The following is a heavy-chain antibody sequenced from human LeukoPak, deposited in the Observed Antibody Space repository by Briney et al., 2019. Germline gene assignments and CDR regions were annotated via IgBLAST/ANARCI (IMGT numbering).Heavy chain of an antibody. V-gene: IGHV1-69*05. Sequence: ASVKVSCKASGRTFSSYAISWVRQAPGQGLEWMGGIIPIFGTANYAQKFQGRVTITTDESTSTAYMELSSLRSEDTAVYYCARHFWSGYYRDYWGQGTLVTVSS. J-gene: IGHJ4*02. D-gene: IGHD3-3*02. CDR1: GRTFSSYA. CDR3: ARHFWSGYYRDY. CDR2: IIPIFGTA.